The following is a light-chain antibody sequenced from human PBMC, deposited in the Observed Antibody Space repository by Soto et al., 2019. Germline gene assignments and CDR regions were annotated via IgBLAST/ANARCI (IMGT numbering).Light chain of an antibody. J-gene: IGKJ1*01. V-gene: IGKV3-20*01. CDR3: QQYDTSPWT. CDR1: QSVSSSY. Sequence: EIVLTQSPGTLSLSPGERATLSCRASQSVSSSYLAWYQQKPGQAPRLLIYGASSRATGIPDRFGGSGSGTDFTLTINRLEPEDFALYYCQQYDTSPWTFGQGTKVEIK. CDR2: GAS.